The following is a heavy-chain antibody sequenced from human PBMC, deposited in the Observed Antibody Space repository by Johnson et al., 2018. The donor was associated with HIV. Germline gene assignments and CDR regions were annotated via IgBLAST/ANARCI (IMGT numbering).Heavy chain of an antibody. CDR2: IKQDGSEK. CDR3: AKEGTTMEVDI. CDR1: GFTFSSYW. D-gene: IGHD5-18*01. V-gene: IGHV3-7*01. J-gene: IGHJ3*02. Sequence: VRLVESGGGLVKPGGSLRLSCAASGFTFSSYWMSWVRQAPGKGLEWVANIKQDGSEKYYVDSVKGRFTISRDNAKNSLYLQLNSLRAEDTAVYYCAKEGTTMEVDIWGQGTMVTVSS.